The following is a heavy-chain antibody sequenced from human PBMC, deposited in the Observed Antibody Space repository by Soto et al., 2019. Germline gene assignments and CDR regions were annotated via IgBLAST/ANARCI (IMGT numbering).Heavy chain of an antibody. D-gene: IGHD1-26*01. CDR1: GGSFSGYY. CDR3: ARGIEGAKYYFDY. J-gene: IGHJ4*02. Sequence: SETLSLTCAVYGGSFSGYYWSWIRQPPGKGLEWIGEINHSGSTNYNPSLKSRVTISVDTSKNQFSLKLSSVTAADTAVYYCARGIEGAKYYFDYWGQGTLVTVSS. CDR2: INHSGST. V-gene: IGHV4-34*01.